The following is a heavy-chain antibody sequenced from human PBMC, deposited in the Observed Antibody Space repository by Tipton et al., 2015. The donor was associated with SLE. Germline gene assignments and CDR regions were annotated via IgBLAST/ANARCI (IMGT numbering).Heavy chain of an antibody. CDR1: GFTFSSYS. V-gene: IGHV3-21*01. J-gene: IGHJ4*02. CDR2: ISSSSSYI. CDR3: ARDGGGTGTSYFHY. Sequence: SLRLSCAASGFTFSSYSMNWVRQAPGKGLEWVSSISSSSSYIYYADSVKGRFTISRDNAKNSLYLQMNSLRAEDTAVYYCARDGGGTGTSYFHYWGQGTLVTVSS. D-gene: IGHD1-1*01.